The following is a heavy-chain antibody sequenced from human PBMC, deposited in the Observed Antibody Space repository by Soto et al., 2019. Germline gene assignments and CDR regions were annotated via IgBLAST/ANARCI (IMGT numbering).Heavy chain of an antibody. J-gene: IGHJ4*02. CDR1: GGTFSSYT. D-gene: IGHD3-22*01. CDR2: IIPILGIA. V-gene: IGHV1-69*04. CDR3: ARDLGPNTYYYDSSGHDFDY. Sequence: SVKVSCKASGGTFSSYTISWVRQAPGQGLEWMGRIIPILGIANYAQKFQGRVTITADKSTSTAYMELSSLRSEDTAVYYCARDLGPNTYYYDSSGHDFDYWGQGTLVTVSS.